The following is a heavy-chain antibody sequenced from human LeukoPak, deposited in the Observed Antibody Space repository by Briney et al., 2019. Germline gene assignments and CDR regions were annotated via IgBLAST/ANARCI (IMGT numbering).Heavy chain of an antibody. CDR2: IYYSGST. J-gene: IGHJ4*02. CDR1: GGSIGSGDYY. CDR3: ARGPEDDSSGYYAGYYFDY. D-gene: IGHD3-22*01. Sequence: KTSETLSLTCTVSGGSIGSGDYYWSWIRQPPGKGLEWIGYIYYSGSTYYNPSLKSRVTISVDTSKNQFSLKLSSVTAADTAVYYCARGPEDDSSGYYAGYYFDYWGQGTLVTVSS. V-gene: IGHV4-30-4*01.